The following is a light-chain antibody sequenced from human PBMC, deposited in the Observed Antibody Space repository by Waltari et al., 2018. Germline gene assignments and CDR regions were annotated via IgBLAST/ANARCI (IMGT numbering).Light chain of an antibody. J-gene: IGKJ2*01. CDR2: GAS. Sequence: EIVLTQSPDTLSLSPGDRAALSCRASQSLSSSYLAWYQQKPGQAPRHLISGASSRATGIPDRFSGSGSETDFTLTISRLEPEDFAVYYCQQYDSTPYTFGQGTKLEIK. CDR3: QQYDSTPYT. CDR1: QSLSSSY. V-gene: IGKV3-20*01.